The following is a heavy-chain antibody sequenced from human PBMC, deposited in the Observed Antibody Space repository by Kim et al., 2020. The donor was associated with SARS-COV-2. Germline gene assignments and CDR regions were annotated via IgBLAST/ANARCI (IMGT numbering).Heavy chain of an antibody. J-gene: IGHJ4*02. CDR3: AGRLRVAAGTDDGYYLDC. D-gene: IGHD6-13*01. CDR1: GGSISSSSYY. CDR2: IYYSGTT. V-gene: IGHV4-39*07. Sequence: SETLSLTCTVSGGSISSSSYYWGWIRQPPGKGLEWIGSIYYSGTTYYNPSLKSRGTISVDTSKNQFSLKLSSVTAADTAVYYCAGRLRVAAGTDDGYYLDCWGQGTMVTVSS.